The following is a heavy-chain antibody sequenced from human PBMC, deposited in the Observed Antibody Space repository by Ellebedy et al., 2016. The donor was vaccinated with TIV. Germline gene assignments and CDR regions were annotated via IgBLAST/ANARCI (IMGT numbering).Heavy chain of an antibody. V-gene: IGHV3-53*01. CDR1: GFSVSAHY. Sequence: GESLKISCSVSGFSVSAHYMSWVRQAPGKGPEWVSVLYSGGATYYADFVAGRFTISRDDYMNTLYLQMDRLRPEDTAIYYCARGLAVAPDSWGQGTLVTVSS. D-gene: IGHD6-19*01. CDR3: ARGLAVAPDS. CDR2: LYSGGAT. J-gene: IGHJ4*02.